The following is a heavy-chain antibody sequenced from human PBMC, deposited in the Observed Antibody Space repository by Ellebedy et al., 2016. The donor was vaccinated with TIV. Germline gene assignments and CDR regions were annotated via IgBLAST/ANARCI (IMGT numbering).Heavy chain of an antibody. V-gene: IGHV3-53*01. CDR3: VRDRWSSSSPYFDL. Sequence: GESLKISCAASGFIVAGNYMNWVRQAPGKGLEWVSVLYSGGGTYYADSVKGRFTISRDSSKNMLYLQMNSLRAEDTAVYYCVRDRWSSSSPYFDLWGRGTLVTVSS. D-gene: IGHD6-6*01. CDR2: LYSGGGT. J-gene: IGHJ2*01. CDR1: GFIVAGNY.